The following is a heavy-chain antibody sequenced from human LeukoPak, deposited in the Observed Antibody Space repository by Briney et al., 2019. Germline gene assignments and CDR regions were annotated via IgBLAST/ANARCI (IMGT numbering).Heavy chain of an antibody. D-gene: IGHD6-13*01. V-gene: IGHV3-11*04. CDR1: GFTFSKYY. J-gene: IGHJ4*02. CDR2: IVNSGGTT. Sequence: GGSLRLSCAASGFTFSKYYMSWIRQAPGKGLEWISYIVNSGGTTSYADSVQGRFTISRDNAENSLFLQMNSLRVEDTAVYYCAREWQGGIAAAGTRIEGDYWGQGTLVAVSS. CDR3: AREWQGGIAAAGTRIEGDY.